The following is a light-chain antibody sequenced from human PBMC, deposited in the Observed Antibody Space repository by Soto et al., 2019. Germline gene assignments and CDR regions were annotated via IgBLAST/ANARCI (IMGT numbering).Light chain of an antibody. J-gene: IGKJ4*01. CDR3: QQYNSYPLP. V-gene: IGKV1-5*03. CDR1: QSISSW. Sequence: DIQMTQSPSTLSASVGDRVTITCRASQSISSWLAWYQQKPGKAPNLLIYRASSLESGVPSRFSGSGSGTEFTLTISCLQPDDFATYYCQQYNSYPLPFGGGTKVEIK. CDR2: RAS.